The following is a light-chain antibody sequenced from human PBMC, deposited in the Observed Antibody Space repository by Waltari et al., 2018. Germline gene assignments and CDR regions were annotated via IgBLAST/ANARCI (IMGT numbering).Light chain of an antibody. Sequence: QSVLTQPPSASGTPGQRVTISCSGSTPNIGSNVVNWYQQFPGKAPKLRIYRSDRRPLGVPDRFSGSKSGTSASLAISGRQSEDEADYYCAAWDDSLHGHWVFGGGTKVTVL. CDR2: RSD. J-gene: IGLJ3*02. CDR3: AAWDDSLHGHWV. CDR1: TPNIGSNV. V-gene: IGLV1-44*01.